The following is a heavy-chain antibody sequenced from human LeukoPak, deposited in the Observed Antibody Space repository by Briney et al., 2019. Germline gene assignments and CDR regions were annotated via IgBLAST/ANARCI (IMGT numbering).Heavy chain of an antibody. J-gene: IGHJ6*02. D-gene: IGHD5-18*01. CDR2: IDPSDSYT. CDR1: GYTFTSYW. Sequence: GESLKISCKGSGYTFTSYWISWVRQMPGKGLEWMGRIDPSDSYTNYSPSFQGHVTISADKSISTAYLQWSSLKASDTAIYYCARHRDTIPADYYCGMDVWGQGTTVTVSS. V-gene: IGHV5-10-1*01. CDR3: ARHRDTIPADYYCGMDV.